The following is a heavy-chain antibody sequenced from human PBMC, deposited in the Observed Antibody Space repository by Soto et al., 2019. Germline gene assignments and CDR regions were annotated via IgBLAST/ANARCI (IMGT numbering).Heavy chain of an antibody. CDR2: MNTNSGNT. Sequence: QLQLVQSGAEVKKPGTSVKVYCKDSGYTFTSYDINWVRQATGQGLEWMGWMNTNSGNTGVAQKFQCRVTMTRNTSISTAYVELSSLRSEDTAVYYCARSTNGYGDRHWGQGNLVTVSS. J-gene: IGHJ4*02. V-gene: IGHV1-8*01. CDR3: ARSTNGYGDRH. CDR1: GYTFTSYD. D-gene: IGHD4-17*01.